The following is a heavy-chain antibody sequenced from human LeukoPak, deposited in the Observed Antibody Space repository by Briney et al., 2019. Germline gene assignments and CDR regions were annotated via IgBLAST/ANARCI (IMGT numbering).Heavy chain of an antibody. CDR1: GFTFSSYA. D-gene: IGHD7-27*01. Sequence: GGSLRLSCAASGFTFSSYAMHWVRQAPGKGLEWVAVIWFDGSDKYYADSVRGRFTISRDNSKNTVYLQMNSLRAEDTAVYYCAKGHGDSFDYWGQGALVTVSS. CDR2: IWFDGSDK. J-gene: IGHJ4*02. CDR3: AKGHGDSFDY. V-gene: IGHV3-33*06.